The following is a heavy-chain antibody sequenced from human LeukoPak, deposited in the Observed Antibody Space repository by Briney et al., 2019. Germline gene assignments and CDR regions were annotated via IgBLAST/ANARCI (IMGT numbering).Heavy chain of an antibody. D-gene: IGHD2-2*01. CDR2: INPNSGGT. CDR1: GYTFTSYG. Sequence: ASVKVSCKASGYTFTSYGISWVRQAPGQGLEWMGWINPNSGGTNYAQKFQGRVTMTRDTSISTAYMELSRLRSDDTAVYYCARAPGLVVPAAIRFDPWGQGTLVTVSS. CDR3: ARAPGLVVPAAIRFDP. V-gene: IGHV1-2*02. J-gene: IGHJ5*02.